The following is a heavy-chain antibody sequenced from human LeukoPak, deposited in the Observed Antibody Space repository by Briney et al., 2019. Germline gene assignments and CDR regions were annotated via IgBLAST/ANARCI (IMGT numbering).Heavy chain of an antibody. V-gene: IGHV1-69*05. J-gene: IGHJ4*02. Sequence: ASVKVSCKASGGTFSSYAISWVRQAPGQGLEWMGRIIPIFGTANYAQKFQGRVTITTDESTSTAYMELRSLRSDDTAVYYCARSAGATGYFDYWGQGTLVTVSS. CDR1: GGTFSSYA. CDR3: ARSAGATGYFDY. D-gene: IGHD1-26*01. CDR2: IIPIFGTA.